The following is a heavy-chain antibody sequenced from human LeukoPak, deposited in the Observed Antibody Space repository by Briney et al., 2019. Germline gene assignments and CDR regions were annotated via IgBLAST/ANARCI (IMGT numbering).Heavy chain of an antibody. CDR1: GYSISTSNY. V-gene: IGHV4-28*05. CDR2: IYYSGGI. Sequence: SDTLSLTCSVTGYSISTSNYWAWIRQPPGRGLEWIGHIYYSGGIYYNPSLKSRVTMSVDTSRNQFSLKLSSVTAVDTAVYYCARKTTAGPTKAAFDIWGQGTMVAVST. J-gene: IGHJ3*02. CDR3: ARKTTAGPTKAAFDI. D-gene: IGHD2-21*02.